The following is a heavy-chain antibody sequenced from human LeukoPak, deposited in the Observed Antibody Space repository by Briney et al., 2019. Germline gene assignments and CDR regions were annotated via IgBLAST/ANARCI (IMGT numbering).Heavy chain of an antibody. V-gene: IGHV3-23*01. CDR2: ISGSGGST. CDR1: GFTFSYYS. CDR3: AKDPFGYSYGYGGGLFGY. D-gene: IGHD5-18*01. Sequence: PGGSLRLSCAASGFTFSYYSMNWVRQAPGRGLEWVSAISGSGGSTYYADSVKGRFTISRDNSKNTLYLQMNSLRAEDTAVYYCAKDPFGYSYGYGGGLFGYWGQGTLVTVSS. J-gene: IGHJ4*02.